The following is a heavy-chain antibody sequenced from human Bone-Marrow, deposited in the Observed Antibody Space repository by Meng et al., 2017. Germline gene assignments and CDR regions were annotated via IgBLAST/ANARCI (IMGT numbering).Heavy chain of an antibody. CDR2: IGTKPKSYAA. V-gene: IGHV3-73*01. CDR1: GVSFSDSD. Sequence: GGSLRLSCAVSGVSFSDSDIHWVRQASGDGLEWVGRIGTKPKSYAAAYAASVRGRFTISRDDSKNTAYLQMTSLKTEDTDVYFCTIYITGYIWGQGTMVTVSS. D-gene: IGHD6-19*01. J-gene: IGHJ3*02. CDR3: TIYITGYI.